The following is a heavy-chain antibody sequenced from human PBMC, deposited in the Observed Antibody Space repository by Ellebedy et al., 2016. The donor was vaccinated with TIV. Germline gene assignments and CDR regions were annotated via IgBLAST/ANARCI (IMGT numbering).Heavy chain of an antibody. Sequence: AASVQVSCKASGYTFTSYGISWVRQAPGQGLAWMGWISAYNGNTNYAQKLQGRVTMTTDTSASTAYMELRSLRSDDTAVYYCARDRAGSGTYSHAFDIWGQGTMVTVSS. CDR1: GYTFTSYG. V-gene: IGHV1-18*04. CDR2: ISAYNGNT. D-gene: IGHD3-10*01. CDR3: ARDRAGSGTYSHAFDI. J-gene: IGHJ3*02.